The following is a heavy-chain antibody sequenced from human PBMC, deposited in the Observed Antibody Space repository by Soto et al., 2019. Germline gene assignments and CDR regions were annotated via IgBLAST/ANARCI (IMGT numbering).Heavy chain of an antibody. J-gene: IGHJ4*02. V-gene: IGHV3-11*03. CDR3: TSRRDWTAVDPFDY. CDR1: GGIFVDFY. CDR2: ISTSSSYT. Sequence: GVSLRLSWAASGGIFVDFYMTWIRQAPGKGLEWVSEISTSSSYTNYADSVKGRFTVSRENANNTMYLQMNSLKIDDTAVYYCTSRRDWTAVDPFDYWGLGTLVTVSS. D-gene: IGHD5-18*01.